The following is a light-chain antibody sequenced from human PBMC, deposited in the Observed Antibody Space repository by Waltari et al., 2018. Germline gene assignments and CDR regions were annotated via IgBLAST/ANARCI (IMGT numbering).Light chain of an antibody. Sequence: SCRASQSVGRYLAWYQQKPGQAPRLLIYDASTRATGIPDRFGGSGSGTDFSLTISRLESEDFAVYYCQKYVNLPATFGQGTKVEIK. CDR3: QKYVNLPAT. CDR1: QSVGRY. CDR2: DAS. V-gene: IGKV3-20*01. J-gene: IGKJ1*01.